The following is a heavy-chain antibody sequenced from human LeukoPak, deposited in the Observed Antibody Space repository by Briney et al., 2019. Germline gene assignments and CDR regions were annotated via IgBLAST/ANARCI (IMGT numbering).Heavy chain of an antibody. J-gene: IGHJ4*02. D-gene: IGHD1-1*01. Sequence: ASVNVSCKASGYTFTSYDINWVRRATGQGLEWMGWMNPNSGNTGYAQKFQGRVTMTRNTSISTAYMELSSLRSEDTAVYYCARVYRPLRPYYFDFWGQGTLVTVSS. V-gene: IGHV1-8*01. CDR3: ARVYRPLRPYYFDF. CDR1: GYTFTSYD. CDR2: MNPNSGNT.